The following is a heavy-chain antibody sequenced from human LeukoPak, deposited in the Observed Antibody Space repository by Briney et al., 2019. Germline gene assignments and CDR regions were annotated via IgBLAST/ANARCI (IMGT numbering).Heavy chain of an antibody. Sequence: GGSLRLSCAASGFTFSSYAMSWVRQAPGKGLEWVSLIYSGGSTYYADSVRGRFTISRDNSKNTLYLQMNSLRAEDTAMYYCARWFGDLYGWSDPWGQGTLVTVSS. D-gene: IGHD3-10*01. V-gene: IGHV3-53*01. CDR2: IYSGGST. CDR1: GFTFSSYA. CDR3: ARWFGDLYGWSDP. J-gene: IGHJ5*02.